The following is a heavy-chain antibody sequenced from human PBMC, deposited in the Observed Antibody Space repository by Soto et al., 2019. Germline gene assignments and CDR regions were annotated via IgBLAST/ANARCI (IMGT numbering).Heavy chain of an antibody. V-gene: IGHV1-69*01. CDR3: ARSQGSSTSLEIYYYYYYGMDV. CDR2: IIPISGTA. Sequence: QVQLVQSGAEVKKPGSSVKVSCKASGGTFSSYAISWVRQAPGQGLEWMGGIIPISGTANYAEKFQGRVTITADESTSTAYMELISPRSEDTAVYYCARSQGSSTSLEIYYYYYYGMDVWGQGTRVTVSS. J-gene: IGHJ6*02. CDR1: GGTFSSYA. D-gene: IGHD2-2*01.